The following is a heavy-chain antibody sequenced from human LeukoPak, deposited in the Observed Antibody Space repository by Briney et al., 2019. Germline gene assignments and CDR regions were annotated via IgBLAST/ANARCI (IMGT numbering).Heavy chain of an antibody. Sequence: ASVKVSCKASGGTFSSYAISWVRQAPGQGLEWMGGIIPIFGTANYAQKFQGRVTITADESTSTAYMELSSLRSEDTAVYYCARDVYDNKGFWSGYYDYWGQGTLVTVSS. D-gene: IGHD3-3*01. J-gene: IGHJ4*02. CDR2: IIPIFGTA. CDR1: GGTFSSYA. V-gene: IGHV1-69*13. CDR3: ARDVYDNKGFWSGYYDY.